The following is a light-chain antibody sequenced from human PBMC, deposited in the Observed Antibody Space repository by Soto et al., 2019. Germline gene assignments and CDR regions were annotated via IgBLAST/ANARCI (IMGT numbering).Light chain of an antibody. V-gene: IGLV2-14*01. Sequence: QSALTQPASVSGSPGQSITISCAGTSSDIGGYNYVSWYQQHPGKAPKVIIYEVSSRPSGVSNRFSGSKSGNTASLTISGLQAEDEGDYYCSSFTITSTLYVFGSGTKVTVL. CDR1: SSDIGGYNY. J-gene: IGLJ1*01. CDR2: EVS. CDR3: SSFTITSTLYV.